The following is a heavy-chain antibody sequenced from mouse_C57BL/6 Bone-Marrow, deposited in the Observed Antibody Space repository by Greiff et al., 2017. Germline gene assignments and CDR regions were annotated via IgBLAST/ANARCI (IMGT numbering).Heavy chain of an antibody. CDR3: ASLWLRDYYAMDY. V-gene: IGHV1-19*01. Sequence: VQLQQSGPVLVKPGASVKMSCKASGYTFTDYYMNWVKQSHGKSLEWIGVINPYNGGTSYNQKFKGKATLTVDKSSSTAYMELTSLTSEDSAVYYCASLWLRDYYAMDYWGQGTSVTVSS. CDR1: GYTFTDYY. J-gene: IGHJ4*01. D-gene: IGHD2-2*01. CDR2: INPYNGGT.